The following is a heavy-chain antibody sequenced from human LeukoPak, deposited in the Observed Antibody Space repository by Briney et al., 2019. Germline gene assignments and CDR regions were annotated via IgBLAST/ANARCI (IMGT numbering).Heavy chain of an antibody. CDR3: AKGSGSYSGWFDP. J-gene: IGHJ5*02. Sequence: GGSLRLSCAASGFTFDDYTMHWVRQAPGKGLEWVSLISWDGGSTYYADSVKGRFTISRDNGKNSLYLQMNSLRTEDTALYYCAKGSGSYSGWFDPWGQGTLVTVSS. V-gene: IGHV3-43*01. D-gene: IGHD1-26*01. CDR1: GFTFDDYT. CDR2: ISWDGGST.